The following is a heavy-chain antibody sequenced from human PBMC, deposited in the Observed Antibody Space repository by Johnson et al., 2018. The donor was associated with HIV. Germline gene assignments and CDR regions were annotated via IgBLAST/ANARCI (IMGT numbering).Heavy chain of an antibody. J-gene: IGHJ3*02. V-gene: IGHV3-30*18. Sequence: QVQLVESGGGLVQPGGSLRLSCAAYGFTFSTYWMTWVRQAPGKGLEWVAVISYDGSNKYYADSVKGRFTISRDNSKNTLYLQMNSLRAEDTAVYYCAKGGYSGSPWGVAFDIWGQGTMVTVSS. CDR2: ISYDGSNK. CDR1: GFTFSTYW. D-gene: IGHD1-26*01. CDR3: AKGGYSGSPWGVAFDI.